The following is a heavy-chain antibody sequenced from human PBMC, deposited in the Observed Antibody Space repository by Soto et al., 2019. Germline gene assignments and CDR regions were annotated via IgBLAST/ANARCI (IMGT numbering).Heavy chain of an antibody. CDR3: ARPKGTYSSGYYDFDF. D-gene: IGHD6-19*01. CDR2: IIPLFGTA. V-gene: IGHV1-69*01. CDR1: GGTFSTYA. Sequence: QVQLEQSGAEVKQPGSSVKVSCQSSGGTFSTYAINWVRQAPGQGLEWMGAIIPLFGTADYSQKLQGRVTITADESTSTAYMALSSLRSADTAVYFCARPKGTYSSGYYDFDFWGQGTLVTVYS. J-gene: IGHJ4*02.